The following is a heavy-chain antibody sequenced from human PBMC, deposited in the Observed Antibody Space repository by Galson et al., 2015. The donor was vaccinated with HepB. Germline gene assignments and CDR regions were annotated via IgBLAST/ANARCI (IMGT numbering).Heavy chain of an antibody. J-gene: IGHJ6*03. CDR1: GFSLSTSGMY. V-gene: IGHV2-70*11. Sequence: PALVKPTQTLTLTCTFSGFSLSTSGMYITWIRQPPGKALEWLARIDWDDDKYYSTSLKTRLTISKDTSKNQVVLTMTNMDPVDTATYYCARMGGDIVVVPAARDYSYIDVWGKGTTVTVS. CDR2: IDWDDDK. CDR3: ARMGGDIVVVPAARDYSYIDV. D-gene: IGHD2-2*01.